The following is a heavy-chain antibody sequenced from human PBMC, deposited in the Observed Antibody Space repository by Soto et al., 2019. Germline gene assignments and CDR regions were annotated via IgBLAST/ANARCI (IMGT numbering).Heavy chain of an antibody. CDR2: IYGGGTT. CDR1: GDSISKNY. CDR3: ARDPPRYSTLQTSWLDP. Sequence: PSETLSLTCTVSGDSISKNYWTWIRQPAGKGLEWIGRIYGGGTTNYNPSLKGRVSMSLDTSKNQFSLKLTSVTAADTAVYYCARDPPRYSTLQTSWLDPWGEGTMVTVYS. V-gene: IGHV4-4*07. J-gene: IGHJ5*02. D-gene: IGHD6-13*01.